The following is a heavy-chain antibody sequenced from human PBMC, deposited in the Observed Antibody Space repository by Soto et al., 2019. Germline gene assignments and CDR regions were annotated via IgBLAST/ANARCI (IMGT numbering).Heavy chain of an antibody. D-gene: IGHD4-4*01. J-gene: IGHJ6*02. Sequence: QPGGSLRLSCAASGFTFSSYGMHWVRQAPGKGLEWVAVISYDGSNKYYADSVKGRFTISRDNSKNTLYLQMNSLRAEDTAVYYCAKDHSNYERRYYGMDVWGQGTTVTVSS. CDR3: AKDHSNYERRYYGMDV. CDR2: ISYDGSNK. V-gene: IGHV3-30*18. CDR1: GFTFSSYG.